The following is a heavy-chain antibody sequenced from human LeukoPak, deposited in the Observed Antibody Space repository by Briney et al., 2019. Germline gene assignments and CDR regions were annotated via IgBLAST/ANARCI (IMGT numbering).Heavy chain of an antibody. D-gene: IGHD4-11*01. V-gene: IGHV1-18*01. Sequence: GASVKVSRKASGYTFTSYGISWVRQAPGQGLEWMGWISAYNGNTNYAQKLQGRVTMTTDTSTSTAYMELRSLRSDDTAVYYCARGLVAVTTRGGYFDYWGQGTLVTVSS. J-gene: IGHJ4*02. CDR3: ARGLVAVTTRGGYFDY. CDR1: GYTFTSYG. CDR2: ISAYNGNT.